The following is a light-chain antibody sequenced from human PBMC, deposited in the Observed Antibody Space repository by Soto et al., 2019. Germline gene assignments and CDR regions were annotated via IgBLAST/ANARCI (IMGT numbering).Light chain of an antibody. CDR3: QQRSNWPPIT. Sequence: EIALTQYPGTLSLSPGERATLSCRASQSVSSSYLAWYQQKPGQAPRLLIYGASSRATGIPARFSGSGSGTDFTLTISSLEPEDFAVYYCQQRSNWPPITFGQGTRLEIK. CDR2: GAS. J-gene: IGKJ5*01. CDR1: QSVSSSY. V-gene: IGKV3D-20*02.